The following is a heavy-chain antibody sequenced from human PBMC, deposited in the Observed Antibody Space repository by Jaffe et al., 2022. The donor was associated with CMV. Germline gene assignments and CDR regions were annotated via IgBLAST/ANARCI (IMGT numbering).Heavy chain of an antibody. CDR1: GLRLSSYA. D-gene: IGHD7-27*01. CDR3: ATRSNAFHV. Sequence: EVQLLESGGGLVQRGESLRITCAAPGLRLSSYAMNWLRQAPGKGLEWVSAITGDGDTTNYADSVKGRFTISRDNSRNTVYLQMNSLRVEDTAVYYCATRSNAFHVWGLGTMVIVSS. CDR2: ITGDGDTT. J-gene: IGHJ3*01. V-gene: IGHV3-23*01.